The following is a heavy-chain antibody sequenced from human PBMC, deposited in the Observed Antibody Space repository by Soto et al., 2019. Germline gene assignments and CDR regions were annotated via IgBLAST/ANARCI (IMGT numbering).Heavy chain of an antibody. J-gene: IGHJ5*02. CDR1: GYTFTSYG. CDR2: ISAYNGNT. D-gene: IGHD2-15*01. V-gene: IGHV1-18*04. Sequence: QVPLVQSGAEVKKPGASVKVSCKASGYTFTSYGISWVRQAPGQGLEWMGWISAYNGNTNYAQKLQGRVTMTTDTSTSTAYMELRSLRSDDTAVYYCARVGIVVVVAATPDWFDPWGQGTLVTVSS. CDR3: ARVGIVVVVAATPDWFDP.